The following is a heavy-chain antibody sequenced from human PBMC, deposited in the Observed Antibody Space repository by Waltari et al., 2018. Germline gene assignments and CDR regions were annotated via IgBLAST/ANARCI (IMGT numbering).Heavy chain of an antibody. Sequence: EVQLVESGGVVVQPGGSLRLSCAASGFTFDDYILHWVRQAPGKGLEWVSSISGSGTGTYYADSVKGRFTISRDNSKNTLYLQMNSLRAEDTALYYCATFKGDYWGQGTLVTVSS. V-gene: IGHV3-23*04. J-gene: IGHJ4*02. D-gene: IGHD3-16*01. CDR2: ISGSGTGT. CDR3: ATFKGDY. CDR1: GFTFDDYI.